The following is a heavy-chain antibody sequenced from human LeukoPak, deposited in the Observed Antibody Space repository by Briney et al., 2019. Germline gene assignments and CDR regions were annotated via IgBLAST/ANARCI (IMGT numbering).Heavy chain of an antibody. CDR2: ISSSSSYI. CDR1: GFTFSYYN. Sequence: GGSLRLSCAASGFTFSYYNMNWVRQAPGKGLEWVSSISSSSSYIYYADSVKGRFTISRDNAKNSLYLQMSSLRAEDTAVYYCARETYYYYGMDVWGQGTTVTVSS. V-gene: IGHV3-21*01. CDR3: ARETYYYYGMDV. J-gene: IGHJ6*02.